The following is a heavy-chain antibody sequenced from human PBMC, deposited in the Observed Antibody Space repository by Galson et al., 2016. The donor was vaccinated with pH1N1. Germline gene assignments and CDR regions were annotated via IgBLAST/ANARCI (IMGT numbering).Heavy chain of an antibody. CDR2: IHNSGSA. CDR1: GGSISSGGNY. V-gene: IGHV4-31*03. D-gene: IGHD2-15*01. Sequence: LSLTCTVFGVSGGSISSGGNYWSWIRQHPGKGLEWIGNIHNSGSAGYNPSLKSRATISVDSSKSQFSLNLSSVTAADTAVYYCAREDLVVGEGWDFGLDAWGQGNAVTVSS. J-gene: IGHJ6*02. CDR3: AREDLVVGEGWDFGLDA.